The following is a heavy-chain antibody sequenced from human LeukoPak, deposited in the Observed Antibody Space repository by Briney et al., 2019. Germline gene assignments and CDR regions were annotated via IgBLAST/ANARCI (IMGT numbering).Heavy chain of an antibody. D-gene: IGHD3-10*01. CDR2: IYYSGST. CDR3: ARQERYYGSGSYTYFQH. Sequence: SETLSLTCTVSGGSISSGGYYWSWIRQHPGKGLEWIGYIYYSGSTYYNPSLKSRVTISVDTSKNQFSLILSSVTAADTAVYYCARQERYYGSGSYTYFQHWGQGTLVTVSS. J-gene: IGHJ1*01. CDR1: GGSISSGGYY. V-gene: IGHV4-31*03.